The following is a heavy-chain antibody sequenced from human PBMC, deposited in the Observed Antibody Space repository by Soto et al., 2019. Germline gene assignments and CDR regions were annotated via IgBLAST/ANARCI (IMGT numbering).Heavy chain of an antibody. CDR1: GGTFSNYT. Sequence: QVQLVQSGAEVKKPGSSVKVFCKASGGTFSNYTISWVRQAPGQGLEWMGGIIPVFGTTDYEQKFQGRVTLTADGSTSTAYMTLSSLRSADTAVYYCARSSPYIVVRKPTGNQDYYGMDVRGQGTTVTVSS. D-gene: IGHD2-2*01. V-gene: IGHV1-69*01. CDR2: IIPVFGTT. J-gene: IGHJ6*02. CDR3: ARSSPYIVVRKPTGNQDYYGMDV.